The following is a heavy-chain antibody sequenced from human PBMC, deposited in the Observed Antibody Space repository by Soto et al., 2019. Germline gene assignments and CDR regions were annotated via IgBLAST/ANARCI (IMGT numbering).Heavy chain of an antibody. D-gene: IGHD3-16*01. V-gene: IGHV2-70*11. J-gene: IGHJ5*02. Sequence: TLSLTCTVSGGSISSYYWSWIRQPPGKALEWLARIDWDDDKYYSKSLKTRLTISKDTSKNQVVLTMTNMDPVDTATYFCARSKPSYDFLGFDPWGQGTLVTVSS. CDR3: ARSKPSYDFLGFDP. CDR2: IDWDDDK. CDR1: GGSISSYYW.